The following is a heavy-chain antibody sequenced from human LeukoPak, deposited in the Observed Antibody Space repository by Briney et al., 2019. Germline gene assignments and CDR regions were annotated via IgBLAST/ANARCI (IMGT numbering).Heavy chain of an antibody. J-gene: IGHJ4*02. V-gene: IGHV1-58*02. Sequence: SVKVSCKASGFTXTSSAMQWVRQARGQRLEWIGWIVVGSGNTNYAQKFQERVAITRDMSTSTAYMELSSLRSEDTAVYYCAAVVTNVGGYDGGGDYWGQGTLVTVSS. CDR1: GFTXTSSA. CDR2: IVVGSGNT. CDR3: AAVVTNVGGYDGGGDY. D-gene: IGHD5-12*01.